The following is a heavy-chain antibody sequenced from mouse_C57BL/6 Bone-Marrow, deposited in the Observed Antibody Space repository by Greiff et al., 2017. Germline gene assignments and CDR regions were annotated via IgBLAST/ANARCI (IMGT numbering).Heavy chain of an antibody. Sequence: EVLLVESGGGLVQPGGSLKLSCAASGFTFSDYYMYWVRQTPEKRLEWVAYISNGGGSTDYPDTVKGRVTISRDNAKNTLYLQMSRLTSEDTAMYYCARQDYYGSNYWYFEVWGTGTTVTVSS. V-gene: IGHV5-12*01. CDR3: ARQDYYGSNYWYFEV. CDR1: GFTFSDYY. D-gene: IGHD1-1*01. CDR2: ISNGGGST. J-gene: IGHJ1*03.